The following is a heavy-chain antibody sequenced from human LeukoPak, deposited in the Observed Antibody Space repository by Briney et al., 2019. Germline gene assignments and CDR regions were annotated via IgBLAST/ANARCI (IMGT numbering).Heavy chain of an antibody. D-gene: IGHD4-11*01. CDR1: GGSISSGDYY. J-gene: IGHJ5*02. CDR2: IYYSGST. V-gene: IGHV4-30-4*01. CDR3: ARYYGNYNNWFDP. Sequence: PSQTLSLTCTVSGGSISSGDYYWNWIRQPPGKGLEWIGYIYYSGSTYYNPSLKSRVTISVDTSKNQFSLKLSSVTAADTPVSYCARYYGNYNNWFDPWGQGPLVTVSS.